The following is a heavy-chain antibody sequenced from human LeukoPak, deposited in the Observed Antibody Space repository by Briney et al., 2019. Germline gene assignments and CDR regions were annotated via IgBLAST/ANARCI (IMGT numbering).Heavy chain of an antibody. D-gene: IGHD2-2*02. J-gene: IGHJ3*02. CDR2: ISWNSGSI. CDR3: ARYTRGAFDI. Sequence: PGGSLRLSCAASGFTFDDYAMHWVRQAPGKGLEWVSGISWNSGSIGYADSVKGRFTISRDNAKNSLYLQMNSLRAEDTALYYCARYTRGAFDIWGQGTMVTVSS. V-gene: IGHV3-9*01. CDR1: GFTFDDYA.